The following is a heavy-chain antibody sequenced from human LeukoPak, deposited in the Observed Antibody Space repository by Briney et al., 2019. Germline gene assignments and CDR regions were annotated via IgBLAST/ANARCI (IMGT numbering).Heavy chain of an antibody. CDR3: ARGGRDVVVVAATPPDY. V-gene: IGHV3-53*01. D-gene: IGHD2-15*01. CDR2: IYSGGST. CDR1: GFTVSSNY. Sequence: PGGSLRLSCAASGFTVSSNYMSWVRQAPGKGLEWVSVIYSGGSTYYADSVKGRFTISRDNSKNTLYLQMNSLRAEDTAVYYCARGGRDVVVVAATPPDYWGQGTLVTVSS. J-gene: IGHJ4*02.